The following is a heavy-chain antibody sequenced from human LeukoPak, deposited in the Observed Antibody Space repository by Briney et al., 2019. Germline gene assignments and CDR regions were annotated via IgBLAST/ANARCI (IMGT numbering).Heavy chain of an antibody. V-gene: IGHV1-69*05. CDR2: IIPIFGTA. D-gene: IGHD1-7*01. CDR3: ARGGLELRSLDY. CDR1: GGTFSSYA. Sequence: GASVKVSCKASGGTFSSYAISWVRQAPGQGLEWMGGIIPIFGTANYALKFQGRVTITTDESTSTAYMELSSLRSEDTAVYYCARGGLELRSLDYWGQGTLVTVSS. J-gene: IGHJ4*02.